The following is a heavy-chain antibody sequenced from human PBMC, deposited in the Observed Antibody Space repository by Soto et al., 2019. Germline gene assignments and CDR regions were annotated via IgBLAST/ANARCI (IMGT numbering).Heavy chain of an antibody. Sequence: XTLSLPCTVSGGSLTNYYWSWFRQPPGKGLEWIGYIYYSGITNYNPSLKSRVTISVEPSKNQFYLKIRSVTSADTAVYYCARDRHNSGYWGQGTLGTVSS. D-gene: IGHD6-19*01. V-gene: IGHV4-59*01. J-gene: IGHJ4*02. CDR2: IYYSGIT. CDR3: ARDRHNSGY. CDR1: GGSLTNYY.